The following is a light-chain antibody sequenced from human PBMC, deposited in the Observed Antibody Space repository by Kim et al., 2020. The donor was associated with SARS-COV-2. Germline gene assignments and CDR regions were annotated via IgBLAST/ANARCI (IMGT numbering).Light chain of an antibody. CDR2: DVS. CDR3: SSYTSSSTRV. V-gene: IGLV2-14*03. Sequence: QSALTHPASVSGSPGQSITFSCTGTSSDVGGYNYVSWYQQHPGKAPKLMIYDVSNRPSGVSNRFSGSKSGNTASLTISGLQAEDEADYYCSSYTSSSTRVFGTGTKVTVL. J-gene: IGLJ1*01. CDR1: SSDVGGYNY.